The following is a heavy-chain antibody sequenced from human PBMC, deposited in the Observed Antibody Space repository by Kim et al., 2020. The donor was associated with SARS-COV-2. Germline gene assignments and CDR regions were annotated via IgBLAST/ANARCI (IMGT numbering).Heavy chain of an antibody. CDR2: ISSSSSYT. CDR1: GFTFSDYY. V-gene: IGHV3-11*05. Sequence: GGSLRLSCAASGFTFSDYYMSWIRQAPGKGLEWVSYISSSSSYTNYADSVKGRFTISRDNAKNSLYLQMNSLRAEDTAVYYCARDQDYDILTGPPSGSLGMDVWGQGTTVTVSS. D-gene: IGHD3-9*01. J-gene: IGHJ6*02. CDR3: ARDQDYDILTGPPSGSLGMDV.